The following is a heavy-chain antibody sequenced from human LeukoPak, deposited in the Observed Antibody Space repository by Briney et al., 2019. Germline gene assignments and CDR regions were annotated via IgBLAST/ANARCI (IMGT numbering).Heavy chain of an antibody. D-gene: IGHD4-11*01. Sequence: SQTLSLTCSVSGGSITSGSYYWRWIRQPAGKGLEWIGRIYSSGSTNYNPSLKSRVTISLDTSKNQFSLQLSSATAADTAVYYCARTNDYSQGHHYYYMAVWGKGTTVTVSS. CDR3: ARTNDYSQGHHYYYMAV. CDR1: GGSITSGSYY. V-gene: IGHV4-61*02. CDR2: IYSSGST. J-gene: IGHJ6*03.